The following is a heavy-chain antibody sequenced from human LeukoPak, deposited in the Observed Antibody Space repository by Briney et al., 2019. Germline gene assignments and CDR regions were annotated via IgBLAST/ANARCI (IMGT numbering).Heavy chain of an antibody. CDR1: GFTVSNNH. CDR3: AREPRRLGDLLTI. Sequence: GSLRLSCAASGFTVSNNHMIWVRQAPGRGLEWVSVIFSGGSTYYADSEKGRFTISRDNSKNMVYLQMNSLRVEDTAVYYCAREPRRLGDLLTIWGQGTMVTVSS. D-gene: IGHD3-16*01. V-gene: IGHV3-66*01. J-gene: IGHJ3*02. CDR2: IFSGGST.